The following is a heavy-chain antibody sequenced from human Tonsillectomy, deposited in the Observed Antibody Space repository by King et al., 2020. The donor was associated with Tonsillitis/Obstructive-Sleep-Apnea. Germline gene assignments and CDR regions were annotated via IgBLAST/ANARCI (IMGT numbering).Heavy chain of an antibody. Sequence: QLQESGPGLVKPSETLSLTCTVSGGSISSSSYYWGWIRQPPGKGLEWIGSIYYSGSTYYNPSLKSRVTISVDTSKNQFSLKLSSVTAADTAVYYCARQARRGSGSPRLDYWGQGTLVTVPS. J-gene: IGHJ4*02. V-gene: IGHV4-39*01. CDR3: ARQARRGSGSPRLDY. D-gene: IGHD3-10*01. CDR2: IYYSGST. CDR1: GGSISSSSYY.